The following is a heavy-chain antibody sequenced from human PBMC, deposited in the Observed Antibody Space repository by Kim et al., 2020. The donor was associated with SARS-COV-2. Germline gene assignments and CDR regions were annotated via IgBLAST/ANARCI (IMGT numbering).Heavy chain of an antibody. D-gene: IGHD4-17*01. J-gene: IGHJ6*02. CDR1: GFTFSSYA. CDR3: AKVGRLYGEGPYYGMDV. V-gene: IGHV3-23*01. CDR2: ISGSGGST. Sequence: GGSLRLSCAASGFTFSSYAMSWVRQAPGKGLEWVSAISGSGGSTYYADSVKGRFTISRDNSKNTLYLQMNSLRAEDTAVYYCAKVGRLYGEGPYYGMDVWGQGTTVTVSS.